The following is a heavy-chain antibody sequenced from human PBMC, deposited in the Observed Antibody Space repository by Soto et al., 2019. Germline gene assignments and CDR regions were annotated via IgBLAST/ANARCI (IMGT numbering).Heavy chain of an antibody. D-gene: IGHD3-16*01. CDR1: GFSFSDYV. CDR3: ARDQGGQSGNFIFDT. J-gene: IGHJ4*02. V-gene: IGHV3-33*01. CDR2: MWYHGRDL. Sequence: QVQLVESGGGVVQPGRSLRLSCAASGFSFSDYVMHWVRQAPGKGLDWVAVMWYHGRDLFYADSVKGRFTISRDNSKNTLYLQMNSLRAEDTAVYYRARDQGGQSGNFIFDTWGQGTLVTVSS.